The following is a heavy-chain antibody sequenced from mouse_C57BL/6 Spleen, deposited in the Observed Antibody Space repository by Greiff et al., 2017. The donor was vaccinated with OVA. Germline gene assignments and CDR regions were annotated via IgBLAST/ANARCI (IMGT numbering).Heavy chain of an antibody. CDR3: TRVSYYGSSLPYFDY. D-gene: IGHD1-1*01. J-gene: IGHJ2*01. CDR2: IDPETGGT. Sequence: QVQLQQSGAELVRPGASVTLSCKASGYTFTDYEMHWVKQTPVHGLEWIGAIDPETGGTAYNQKFKGKAILTADKSSSTAYMELRSLTSEDSSVYYCTRVSYYGSSLPYFDYWGQGTTLTVSS. V-gene: IGHV1-15*01. CDR1: GYTFTDYE.